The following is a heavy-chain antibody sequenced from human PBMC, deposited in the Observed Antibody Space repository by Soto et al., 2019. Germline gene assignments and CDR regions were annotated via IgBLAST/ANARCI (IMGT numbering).Heavy chain of an antibody. J-gene: IGHJ3*02. CDR2: IIPIFGTA. V-gene: IGHV1-69*13. D-gene: IGHD3-22*01. CDR3: ARDHRVRYYYDSSGSQYDAFDI. Sequence: SVKVSCKASGGTFSSYAISWVRQAPGQGLEWMGGIIPIFGTANYAQKFQGRVTITADESTSTAYMELSSLRSEDTAVYYCARDHRVRYYYDSSGSQYDAFDIWGQGTMVTVSS. CDR1: GGTFSSYA.